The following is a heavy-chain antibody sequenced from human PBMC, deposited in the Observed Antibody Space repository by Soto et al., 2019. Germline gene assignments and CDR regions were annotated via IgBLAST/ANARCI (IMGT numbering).Heavy chain of an antibody. Sequence: QVQLVQSGAEVKKPGSSVKVSCKASGGTFSSYAISWVRQAPGQGLEWVGGIIPIFGTANYAQKFQGRVTITADKSTSTAYMELSSLRSEDTAVYYCATGTTERLFYYYYGMDVWGQGTTVTVSS. CDR3: ATGTTERLFYYYYGMDV. V-gene: IGHV1-69*06. D-gene: IGHD4-17*01. J-gene: IGHJ6*02. CDR1: GGTFSSYA. CDR2: IIPIFGTA.